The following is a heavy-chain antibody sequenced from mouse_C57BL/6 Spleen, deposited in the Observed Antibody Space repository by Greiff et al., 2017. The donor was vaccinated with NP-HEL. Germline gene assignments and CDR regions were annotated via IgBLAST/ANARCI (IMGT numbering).Heavy chain of an antibody. CDR3: ARSYYGSSYSWFAY. D-gene: IGHD1-1*01. CDR1: GYTFTDYY. J-gene: IGHJ3*01. V-gene: IGHV1-26*01. Sequence: EVKLQQSGPELVKPGASVKLSCKASGYTFTDYYMNWVKQSPGKSLEWIGDINPNNGGTSYNQKFKGKATLTVDKSSSTAYMELRSLTSEDSAVYYCARSYYGSSYSWFAYWGQGTLVTVSA. CDR2: INPNNGGT.